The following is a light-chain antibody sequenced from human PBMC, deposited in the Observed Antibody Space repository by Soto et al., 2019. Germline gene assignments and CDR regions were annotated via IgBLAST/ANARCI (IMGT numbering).Light chain of an antibody. J-gene: IGKJ1*01. CDR2: AAS. CDR1: QSISTY. Sequence: DIQMTQSTSTLSASVGDRVTITCRASQSISTYLNWYQQKPGKAPKVLIYAASSLQSGVPSRFSGSGSGTDFTLTISSLKPEDFATYYCQQSYSRTFGQGTKVDI. V-gene: IGKV1-39*01. CDR3: QQSYSRT.